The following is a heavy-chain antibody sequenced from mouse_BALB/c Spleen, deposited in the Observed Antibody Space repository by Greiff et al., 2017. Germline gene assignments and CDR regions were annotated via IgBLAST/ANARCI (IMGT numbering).Heavy chain of an antibody. CDR1: GYSITSDYA. Sequence: VQLKQSGPGLVKPSQSLSLTCTVTGYSITSDYAWNWIRQFPGNKLEWMGYISYSGSTSYNPSLKSRISITRDTSKNQFFLQLNSVTTEDTATYYCATYDYDGGAYAMDYWGQGTSVTVSS. V-gene: IGHV3-2*02. CDR3: ATYDYDGGAYAMDY. CDR2: ISYSGST. J-gene: IGHJ4*01. D-gene: IGHD2-4*01.